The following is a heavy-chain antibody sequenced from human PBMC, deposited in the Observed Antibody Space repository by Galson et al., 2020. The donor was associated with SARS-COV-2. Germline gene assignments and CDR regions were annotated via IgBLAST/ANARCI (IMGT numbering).Heavy chain of an antibody. CDR1: GFTFTNYD. D-gene: IGHD1-26*01. CDR2: ISYDGNNE. CDR3: ARDWGTGSYYVDY. Sequence: GSLRLSCAASGFTFTNYDMHWVRQAPGKGLECVALISYDGNNEYYADSVKGRFTVSRDNSKNTLSLQMNSLRTDDTAVYYCARDWGTGSYYVDYWGQGTLVTVAS. V-gene: IGHV3-30*01. J-gene: IGHJ4*02.